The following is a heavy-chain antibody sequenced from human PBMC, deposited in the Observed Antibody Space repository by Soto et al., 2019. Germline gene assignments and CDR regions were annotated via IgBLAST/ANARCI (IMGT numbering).Heavy chain of an antibody. D-gene: IGHD3-10*01. CDR1: GGTFSSYT. J-gene: IGHJ3*02. CDR2: VIPILGIA. CDR3: RSYYGSGSYRSYAFDI. V-gene: IGHV1-69*02. Sequence: ASVKVSCKASGGTFSSYTISWVRQAPGQGLEWMGRVIPILGIANYAQKFQGRVTITADKSTSTAYMELSSLRSEDTAVYYCRSYYGSGSYRSYAFDIWGQGTTVTVSS.